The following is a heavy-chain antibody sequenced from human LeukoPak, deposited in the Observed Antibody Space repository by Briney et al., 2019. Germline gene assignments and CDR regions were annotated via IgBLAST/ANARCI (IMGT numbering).Heavy chain of an antibody. V-gene: IGHV3-23*01. J-gene: IGHJ4*02. CDR2: ISGSGGTP. Sequence: GGSLRLSCAASGFTFSTSGMTWVRQAPGKGLDWVSVISGSGGTPYYTDSVKGRFTISRDNSKNTLYLQMNSLRAEDTAVYYCAKTRGISISGVVPLCDYWGQGTLVTVSS. CDR3: AKTRGISISGVVPLCDY. D-gene: IGHD3-3*01. CDR1: GFTFSTSG.